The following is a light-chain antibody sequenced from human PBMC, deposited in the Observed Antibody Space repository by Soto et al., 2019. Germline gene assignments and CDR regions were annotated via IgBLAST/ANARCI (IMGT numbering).Light chain of an antibody. CDR2: DVT. J-gene: IGLJ2*01. CDR1: SSDIGGYRY. Sequence: QSALTQPASVSGSPGQSVTISCTGTSSDIGGYRYVSWYQQRPRKAPKLMIHDVTNRPSGVSDHVSGSKSGNTASLTITGLLAEDVAVYYYHSPTRENSVIFGGATKQTVL. CDR3: HSPTRENSVI. V-gene: IGLV2-14*03.